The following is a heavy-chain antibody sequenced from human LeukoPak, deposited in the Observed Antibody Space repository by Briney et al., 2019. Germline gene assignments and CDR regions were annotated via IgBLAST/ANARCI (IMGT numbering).Heavy chain of an antibody. CDR3: ARPTFTIFAPHSDYYMDV. Sequence: GGSLRLSCAASGFTFSSYAMSWVRQAPGKGLEWVSAISGSGGSTYYADSVKGRFTISRDNSKNTLYLQMNSLRAEGTAVYYCARPTFTIFAPHSDYYMDVWGKGTTVTVSS. CDR2: ISGSGGST. J-gene: IGHJ6*03. CDR1: GFTFSSYA. V-gene: IGHV3-23*01. D-gene: IGHD3-3*01.